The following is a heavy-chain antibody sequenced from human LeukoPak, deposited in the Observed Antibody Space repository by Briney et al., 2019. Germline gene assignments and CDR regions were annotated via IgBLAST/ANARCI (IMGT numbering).Heavy chain of an antibody. CDR2: IIPLFGTT. D-gene: IGHD6-13*01. CDR1: GGTFSSYA. Sequence: ASVKVSCKASGGTFSSYAISWVRQAPGQGLEWMGRIIPLFGTTNYAQKFQDRVTITADKSTSTAYMELSSLRSEDTAVYYCARVVGLTGYSSSWYSGYYYYMDVWGKGTTVTVSS. CDR3: ARVVGLTGYSSSWYSGYYYYMDV. V-gene: IGHV1-69*06. J-gene: IGHJ6*03.